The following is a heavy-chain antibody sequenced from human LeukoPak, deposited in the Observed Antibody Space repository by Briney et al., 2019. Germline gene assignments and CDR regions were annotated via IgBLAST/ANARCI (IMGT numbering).Heavy chain of an antibody. V-gene: IGHV1-18*01. CDR2: ISAYNGNT. Sequence: ASVKVSCKASGYTFTSYGISRVRQAPGQGLEWMGWISAYNGNTNYAQKLQGRVTMTTDTSTSTAYMELRSLRSDDTAVYYCARDFYGSGNRYFDYWGQGTLVTVSS. CDR1: GYTFTSYG. J-gene: IGHJ4*02. D-gene: IGHD3-10*01. CDR3: ARDFYGSGNRYFDY.